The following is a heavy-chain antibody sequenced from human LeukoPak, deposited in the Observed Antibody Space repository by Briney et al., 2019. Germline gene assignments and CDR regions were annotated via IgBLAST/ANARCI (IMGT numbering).Heavy chain of an antibody. CDR1: GFTFSSYS. Sequence: GGSLRLSCAASGFTFSSYSMNWVRQAPGKGLEWVSSISSSSSYIYYADSVKGRFTISRDNAKNSLYLQMNSPRAEDTAVYYCARDICTNGVCLDWFDPWGQGTLVTVSS. CDR3: ARDICTNGVCLDWFDP. D-gene: IGHD2-8*01. CDR2: ISSSSSYI. V-gene: IGHV3-21*01. J-gene: IGHJ5*02.